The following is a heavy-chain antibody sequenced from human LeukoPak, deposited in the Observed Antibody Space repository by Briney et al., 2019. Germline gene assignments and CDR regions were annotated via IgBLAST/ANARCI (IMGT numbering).Heavy chain of an antibody. CDR1: GFTFSSYA. J-gene: IGHJ4*02. Sequence: GGSLRLSCAASGFTFSSYAMSWVRQAPGKGLEWVSAISGSGGSTYYADSVKGRFTISRDNSKNTLYLQMNSLRAEDTAVYYCALMAGYYDSSGYGVDYWGQGTLVTVSS. V-gene: IGHV3-23*01. D-gene: IGHD3-22*01. CDR2: ISGSGGST. CDR3: ALMAGYYDSSGYGVDY.